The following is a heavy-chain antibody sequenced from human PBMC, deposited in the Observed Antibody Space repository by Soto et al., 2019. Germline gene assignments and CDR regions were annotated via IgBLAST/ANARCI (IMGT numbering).Heavy chain of an antibody. V-gene: IGHV4-31*03. CDR1: GASITTGGFY. CDR3: PTDNRRDGYNYGFDP. CDR2: ISYTGTT. Sequence: SETLSLTCTVSGASITTGGFYWSWIRQHPGKGLEWIGYISYTGTTYYNPSLKSRVTTSLDTSKNQFSLKLTSVTAADTAVYYCPTDNRRDGYNYGFDPWGKGTLVTGSS. D-gene: IGHD1-1*01. J-gene: IGHJ5*02.